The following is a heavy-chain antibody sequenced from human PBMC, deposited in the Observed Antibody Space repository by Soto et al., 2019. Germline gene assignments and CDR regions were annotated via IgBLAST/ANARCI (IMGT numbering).Heavy chain of an antibody. V-gene: IGHV4-39*01. D-gene: IGHD1-26*01. Sequence: SETLSLTCTVSGGSISSSSYYWGWIRQPPGKGLEWIGSIYYSGSTYYNPSLKSRVTISVDTSKNQFSLKLSSVTAADTAVYYCARHSGIVGATFDYWGQGTLVTVSS. CDR2: IYYSGST. CDR3: ARHSGIVGATFDY. CDR1: GGSISSSSYY. J-gene: IGHJ4*02.